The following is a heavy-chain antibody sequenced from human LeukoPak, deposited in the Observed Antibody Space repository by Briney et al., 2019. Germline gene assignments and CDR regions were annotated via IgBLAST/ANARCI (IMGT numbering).Heavy chain of an antibody. D-gene: IGHD3-10*01. CDR3: ATDDPITITMVRGVIRS. V-gene: IGHV1-24*01. Sequence: ASVKVSCKVSGYTLTELSMHWVRQAPGKGLEWMGGFDPEDGETIYAQKFQGRVTMTEDTSTDTAYMELSSLRSEDTAVYYCATDDPITITMVRGVIRSWGQGTLVTVSA. CDR1: GYTLTELS. CDR2: FDPEDGET. J-gene: IGHJ4*02.